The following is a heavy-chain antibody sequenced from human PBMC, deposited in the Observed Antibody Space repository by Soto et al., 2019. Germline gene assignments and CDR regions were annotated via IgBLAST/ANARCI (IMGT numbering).Heavy chain of an antibody. Sequence: PSETLSLTCAVYGGSFSGYYWSWIRQPPGKGLEWIGEINHSGSTNYNPSLKSRVTISVDTSKNQFSLKLSSVTAADTAVYYCAYGDYHNWFDPWGQGTLVTSPQ. CDR2: INHSGST. CDR3: AYGDYHNWFDP. V-gene: IGHV4-34*01. J-gene: IGHJ5*02. CDR1: GGSFSGYY. D-gene: IGHD4-17*01.